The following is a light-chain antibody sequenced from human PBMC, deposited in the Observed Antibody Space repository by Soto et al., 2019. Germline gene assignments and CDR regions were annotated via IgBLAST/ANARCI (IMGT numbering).Light chain of an antibody. CDR3: QQYGSSPPIT. CDR2: GAS. CDR1: QSASSSY. J-gene: IGKJ5*01. Sequence: EIVLTQSAGTLSWSTGERATLSWGASQSASSSYLAWYQQKPGQAPRLLIYGASSRATGIPDRFSGSGSGTDFTLTISRLEPEDFAVYYCQQYGSSPPITFGQGARLEIK. V-gene: IGKV3-20*01.